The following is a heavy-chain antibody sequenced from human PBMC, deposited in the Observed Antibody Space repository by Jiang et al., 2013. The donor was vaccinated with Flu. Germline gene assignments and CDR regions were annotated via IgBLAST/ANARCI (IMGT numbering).Heavy chain of an antibody. CDR3: AKVLWYYDSSGYSDYYGMDV. V-gene: IGHV3-23*01. D-gene: IGHD3-22*01. Sequence: KGRFTISRDNSKNTLYLQMNSLRAEDTAVYYCAKVLWYYDSSGYSDYYGMDVWGQGTTVTVSS. J-gene: IGHJ6*02.